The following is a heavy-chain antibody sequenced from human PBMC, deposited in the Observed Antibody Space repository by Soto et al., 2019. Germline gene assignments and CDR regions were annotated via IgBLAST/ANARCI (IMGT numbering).Heavy chain of an antibody. CDR3: ARGRYCLTGRCFPNWFDS. CDR1: GDSISNLDYF. Sequence: PSWTLALTCSVSGDSISNLDYFWAWIRQPPGQALEYIGYIYKSATTYYNPSFESRVAISVDTSKSQFSLNVTSVTAADTAVYFCARGRYCLTGRCFPNWFDSWGQGALVTVSS. CDR2: IYKSATT. J-gene: IGHJ5*01. V-gene: IGHV4-30-4*01. D-gene: IGHD7-27*01.